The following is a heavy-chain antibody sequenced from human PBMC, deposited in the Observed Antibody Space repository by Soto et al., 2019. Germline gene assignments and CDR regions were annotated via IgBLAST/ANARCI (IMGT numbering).Heavy chain of an antibody. J-gene: IGHJ4*02. D-gene: IGHD3-22*01. CDR1: GFAVSNNY. V-gene: IGHV3-53*01. CDR3: ARAGSPFDSDSSGYWGFDH. CDR2: VYSGGTT. Sequence: GGSLRLSCAASGFAVSNNYMNWVRQAPGKGLEWVSVVYSGGTTYYADSVRGRFTVSRDDSKNTLLLQMSSLRAEDTAVYYCARAGSPFDSDSSGYWGFDHWGQGTLVTVSS.